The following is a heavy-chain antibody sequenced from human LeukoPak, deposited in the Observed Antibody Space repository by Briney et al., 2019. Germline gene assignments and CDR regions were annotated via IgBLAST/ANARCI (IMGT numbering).Heavy chain of an antibody. CDR1: GGSVSSTEFC. Sequence: SESLSLTCTVSGGSVSSTEFCWGWIRQPPGKGLQWIGNIYYTGSTYYNPSLNSRVTMSVDTSHNQISLKMTSVTAADTAVYYCARLSKGRYFDYIFDYWGQGTLVTVSS. CDR2: IYYTGST. CDR3: ARLSKGRYFDYIFDY. V-gene: IGHV4-39*01. D-gene: IGHD3-9*01. J-gene: IGHJ4*02.